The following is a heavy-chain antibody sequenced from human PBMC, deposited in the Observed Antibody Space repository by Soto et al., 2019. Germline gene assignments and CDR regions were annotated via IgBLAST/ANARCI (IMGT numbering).Heavy chain of an antibody. J-gene: IGHJ5*02. D-gene: IGHD6-19*01. CDR1: GFTFSSYE. CDR3: AKPLYSSGWYGWFDP. Sequence: GGSLRLSCATSGFTFSSYEMNWVRQAPGKGLEWVSYISSSGSTIYYADSVKGRFTISRDNSKNTLYLQMNSLRAEDTAVYYCAKPLYSSGWYGWFDPWGQGTLVTVSS. V-gene: IGHV3-48*03. CDR2: ISSSGSTI.